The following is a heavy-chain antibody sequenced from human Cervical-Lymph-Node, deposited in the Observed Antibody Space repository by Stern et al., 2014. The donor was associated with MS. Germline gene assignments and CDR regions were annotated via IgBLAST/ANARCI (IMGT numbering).Heavy chain of an antibody. CDR2: VNPNSGNT. CDR1: GYTFTNYD. Sequence: QVQLVQSGAEVKKPGASVKVSCKASGYTFTNYDIHWVRQATGQGLEWMGWVNPNSGNTDYAQKFQGRVTMTRNTSISTAYMELSSLRSEDTAVYYCARGRNSGYHLDYWGQGTLVTVSS. V-gene: IGHV1-8*01. CDR3: ARGRNSGYHLDY. J-gene: IGHJ4*02. D-gene: IGHD5-12*01.